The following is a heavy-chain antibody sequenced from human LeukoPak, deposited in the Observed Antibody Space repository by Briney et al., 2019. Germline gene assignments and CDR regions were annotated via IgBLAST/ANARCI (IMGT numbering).Heavy chain of an antibody. CDR2: ISGSGGST. CDR1: GFTFSSYA. D-gene: IGHD3-10*01. V-gene: IGHV3-23*01. Sequence: GGSLRLSCAASGFTFSSYAMSWVRQAPGKGLEWVSAISGSGGSTYYADSVKGRFTISRDNSKNTLYLQMNSLRAEDTAVYYCAKYSGSGSYYYYYYMDVWGKGTTDTVSS. J-gene: IGHJ6*03. CDR3: AKYSGSGSYYYYYYMDV.